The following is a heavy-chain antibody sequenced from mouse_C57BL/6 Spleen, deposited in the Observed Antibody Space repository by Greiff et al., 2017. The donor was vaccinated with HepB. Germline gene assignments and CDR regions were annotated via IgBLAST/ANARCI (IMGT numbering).Heavy chain of an antibody. CDR3: EREYYGSNYWYFDV. Sequence: VQLQQSGPVLVKPGPSVKISCKASGFTFTDYYMHWVKQSHGKSLEWIGLVYPYNGGTSYNQKFKGKATLTVDTSSSTAYMELNSLNSEDSAVYYSEREYYGSNYWYFDVWGTGTTVTVSS. V-gene: IGHV1-36*01. CDR2: VYPYNGGT. J-gene: IGHJ1*03. CDR1: GFTFTDYY. D-gene: IGHD1-1*01.